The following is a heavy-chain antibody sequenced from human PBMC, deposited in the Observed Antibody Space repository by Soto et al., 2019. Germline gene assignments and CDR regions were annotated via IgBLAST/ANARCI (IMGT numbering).Heavy chain of an antibody. CDR1: GYTFTSYG. D-gene: IGHD3-10*01. CDR2: ISAYNGNT. V-gene: IGHV1-18*04. J-gene: IGHJ4*02. Sequence: ASVKGSCKASGYTFTSYGISWVRQAPGQGLEWMGWISAYNGNTNYAQKLQGRVTMTTDTSTSTAYMELRSLRSDDTAVYYCARESEYGSGNGFAYSGQGTLVTVSS. CDR3: ARESEYGSGNGFAY.